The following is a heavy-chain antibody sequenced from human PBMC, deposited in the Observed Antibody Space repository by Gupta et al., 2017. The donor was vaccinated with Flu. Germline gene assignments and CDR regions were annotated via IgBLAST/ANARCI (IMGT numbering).Heavy chain of an antibody. CDR1: GFTFSSDW. CDR2: IMRDGSYA. V-gene: IGHV3-74*01. J-gene: IGHJ6*02. D-gene: IGHD5-24*01. Sequence: EVQLVESGGGLVQHGGSLRLSRAASGFTFSSDWMHWVRQAQGEGLVWVGRIMRDGSYAKYANSVRGRFTISRDNANNTLYLQMNSLRSDDTAVYYCARMTTSEYYYAMDVWGRGTTVTVSS. CDR3: ARMTTSEYYYAMDV.